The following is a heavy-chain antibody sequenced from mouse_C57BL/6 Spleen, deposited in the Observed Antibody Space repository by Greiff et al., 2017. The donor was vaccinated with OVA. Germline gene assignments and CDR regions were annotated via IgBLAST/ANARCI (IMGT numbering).Heavy chain of an antibody. J-gene: IGHJ1*03. CDR1: GYTFTSYW. D-gene: IGHD2-4*01. CDR3: ARGGLARYFDV. Sequence: QVQLQQPGAELVMPGASVKLSCKASGYTFTSYWMHWVKQRPGQGLEWIGEIDPSDSYTNYNQKFKGKSTLTVDKSSRTAYMQLSSLTSEDSAVYYCARGGLARYFDVWGTGTTVTVSS. V-gene: IGHV1-69*01. CDR2: IDPSDSYT.